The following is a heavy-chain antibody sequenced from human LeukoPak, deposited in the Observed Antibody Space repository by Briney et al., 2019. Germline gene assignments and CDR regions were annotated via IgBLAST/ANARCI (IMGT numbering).Heavy chain of an antibody. Sequence: GGSLRLSCTASGFTFGDYAMSWFRQAPGKGLEWVGFIRSKAYGGTTEYAASVKGRFTISRDDSKSIAYLQMNSLKTEDTAVYYCTRAPGRYDYGGNPPFDYWGQGTLVTVPS. V-gene: IGHV3-49*03. J-gene: IGHJ4*02. CDR1: GFTFGDYA. CDR2: IRSKAYGGTT. D-gene: IGHD4-23*01. CDR3: TRAPGRYDYGGNPPFDY.